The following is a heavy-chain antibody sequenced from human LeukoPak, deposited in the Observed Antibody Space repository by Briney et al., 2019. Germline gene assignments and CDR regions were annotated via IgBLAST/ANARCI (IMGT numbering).Heavy chain of an antibody. CDR2: IKQDGSGK. CDR1: GFTFSSYW. V-gene: IGHV3-7*03. D-gene: IGHD4-23*01. CDR3: ARKTVVGSYFDY. Sequence: GGSLRLSRAASGFTFSSYWMSWVRQAPGKGLEWVANIKQDGSGKYYVDSVKGRFTISRDNAKNSLYLQINSLRAEDTAVYYCARKTVVGSYFDYWGQGTPVTVSS. J-gene: IGHJ4*02.